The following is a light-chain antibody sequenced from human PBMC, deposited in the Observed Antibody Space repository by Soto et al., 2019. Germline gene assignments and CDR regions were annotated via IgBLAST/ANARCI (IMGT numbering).Light chain of an antibody. CDR2: GAS. CDR3: LQYRTSSWT. Sequence: EIVLTQSPGTLSLSPGERATLSCRASQSVSSSYLAWYQQKPGQAPRLLIYGASSRATGISDRFSGSGSGTDFTLTISRLEPEDFAVYYCLQYRTSSWTFGQGTKVDIK. V-gene: IGKV3-20*01. CDR1: QSVSSSY. J-gene: IGKJ1*01.